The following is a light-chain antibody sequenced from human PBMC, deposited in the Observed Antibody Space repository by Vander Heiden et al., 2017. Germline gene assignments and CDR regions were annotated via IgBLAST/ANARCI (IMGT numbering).Light chain of an antibody. J-gene: IGKJ2*01. CDR1: QSVSSN. CDR2: GAS. CDR3: QQDNNWPYT. V-gene: IGKV3-15*01. Sequence: EIVMTQSPATLSVSPGERATLSCRASQSVSSNLAWYQQKPGQAPRLLIYGASTRATGIPARFRGSGSGTEFTLSISSLQSEDFAVYYCQQDNNWPYTFGQGTKMEIK.